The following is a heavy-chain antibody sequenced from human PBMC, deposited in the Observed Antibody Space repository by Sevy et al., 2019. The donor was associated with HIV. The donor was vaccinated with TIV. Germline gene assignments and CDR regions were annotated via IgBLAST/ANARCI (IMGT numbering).Heavy chain of an antibody. Sequence: GGSLRLSCAVSGFTFSSYAMSWVRQAPGKGLEWVSAVSASGISTYYTDSVKGRFTISRDNSKNMLHMQMNSLRAEDTAVYYCAKVRSTMIPATGNFDYWGQGTLVTVSS. V-gene: IGHV3-23*01. CDR1: GFTFSSYA. CDR2: VSASGIST. J-gene: IGHJ4*02. CDR3: AKVRSTMIPATGNFDY. D-gene: IGHD1-1*01.